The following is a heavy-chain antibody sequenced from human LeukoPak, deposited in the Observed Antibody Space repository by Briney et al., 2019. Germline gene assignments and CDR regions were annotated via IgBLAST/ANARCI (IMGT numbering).Heavy chain of an antibody. CDR1: GFTFSSFW. Sequence: GGSLRLSCAASGFTFSSFWIYWVRHAPGKGLVWVSRIKSDGSETLYADSVKGRFTISRDNAKNTLYPQMNSLRAEDSAVYYCARVRMGDDFNPFDYWGQGTLVTVSS. D-gene: IGHD3-16*01. V-gene: IGHV3-74*01. CDR3: ARVRMGDDFNPFDY. CDR2: IKSDGSET. J-gene: IGHJ4*02.